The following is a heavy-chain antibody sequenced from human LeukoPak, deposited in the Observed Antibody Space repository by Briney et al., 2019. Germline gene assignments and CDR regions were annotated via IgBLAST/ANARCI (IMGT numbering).Heavy chain of an antibody. CDR2: IYYSGST. J-gene: IGHJ4*02. D-gene: IGHD1-26*01. CDR3: ARIVGATTVAY. Sequence: SQTLSLTCTVSGGSISSGSYFWSWIRQPAGTGLEWIGSIYYSGSTYYNPSLKSRVTISVGTSKNQFSLKLSSVTAADTAVYYCARIVGATTVAYWGQGTLVTVSS. CDR1: GGSISSGSYF. V-gene: IGHV4-39*07.